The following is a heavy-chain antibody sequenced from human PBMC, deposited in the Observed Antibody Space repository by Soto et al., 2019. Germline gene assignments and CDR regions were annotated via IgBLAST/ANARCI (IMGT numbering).Heavy chain of an antibody. CDR1: GGTFSSYM. D-gene: IGHD4-4*01. J-gene: IGHJ4*02. Sequence: QVQLVQSGAEVKKPGSSVKISCKASGGTFSSYMINWVRQAPGQGLEWMGRIIPILGIANHAQKYQDRVTTSAHKSKSTAYIEMTSLRSEDTAVYYCARDWETTVPTWGFGRAWGQGTLVTVSS. V-gene: IGHV1-69*08. CDR3: ARDWETTVPTWGFGRA. CDR2: IIPILGIA.